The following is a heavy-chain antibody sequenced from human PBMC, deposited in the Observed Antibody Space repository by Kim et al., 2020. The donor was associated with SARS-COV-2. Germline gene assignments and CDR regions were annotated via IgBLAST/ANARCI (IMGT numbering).Heavy chain of an antibody. CDR2: ISYDENNK. V-gene: IGHV3-30*04. D-gene: IGHD3-16*02. CDR1: GFTFSYYS. Sequence: GGSLRLSCAASGFTFSYYSMHWVRQPPGKGLEWVALISYDENNKYYTDSVKGRFTISRDNSKNMLYLQMSSLTAADTAVYYCARDAVATFYDYTWGSYRPPSEGRMDVWGQRTTVTVSS. J-gene: IGHJ6*02. CDR3: ARDAVATFYDYTWGSYRPPSEGRMDV.